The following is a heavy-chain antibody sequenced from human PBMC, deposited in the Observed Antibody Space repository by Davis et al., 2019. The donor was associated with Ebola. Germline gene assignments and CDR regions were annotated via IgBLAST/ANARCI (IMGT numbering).Heavy chain of an antibody. D-gene: IGHD1-1*01. Sequence: GESLKISCAASGFTFSSYWMSWVRQAPGKGLEWVANIKQDGSEKYYVDSVRGRFTISRDNAKNSLYLQMNSLRDEDTAVYYCARGSENWNYVDYWGQGTLVTVSS. CDR2: IKQDGSEK. CDR3: ARGSENWNYVDY. CDR1: GFTFSSYW. V-gene: IGHV3-7*01. J-gene: IGHJ4*02.